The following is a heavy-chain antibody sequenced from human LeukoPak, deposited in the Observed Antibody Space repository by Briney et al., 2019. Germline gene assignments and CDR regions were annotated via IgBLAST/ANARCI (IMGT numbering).Heavy chain of an antibody. CDR2: IYYSGST. CDR3: ARFYGDYVRNWFDP. CDR1: GGSISSYY. V-gene: IGHV4-59*12. J-gene: IGHJ5*02. D-gene: IGHD4-17*01. Sequence: SETLSLTCTVSGGSISSYYWSWIRQPPGKGLEWIGYIYYSGSTNYNPSLKSRVTISVDTSKNQFSLKLSSVTAADTAVYYCARFYGDYVRNWFDPWGQGTLVTVSS.